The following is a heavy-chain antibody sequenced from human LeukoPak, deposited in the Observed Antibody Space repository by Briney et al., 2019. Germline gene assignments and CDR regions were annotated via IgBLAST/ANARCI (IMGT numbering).Heavy chain of an antibody. CDR3: ARVEPRATFDYDTSGYRFFSY. J-gene: IGHJ4*02. V-gene: IGHV4-38-2*02. CDR1: GYSISNGYD. CDR2: AYYNGGT. D-gene: IGHD3-22*01. Sequence: SETLSLTCSVSGYSISNGYDWGWIRQPPGKGLEWIGRAYYNGGTFYNPSLKSRVSLSVDTSNNQFSLKLTSVTAADTPFSYCARVEPRATFDYDTSGYRFFSYWGQGSLVTVSS.